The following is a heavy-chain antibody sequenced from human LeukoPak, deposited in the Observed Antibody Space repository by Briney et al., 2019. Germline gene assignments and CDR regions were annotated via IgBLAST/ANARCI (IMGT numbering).Heavy chain of an antibody. CDR2: IFSSSIYT. V-gene: IGHV3-11*05. J-gene: IGHJ3*02. D-gene: IGHD7-27*01. CDR3: ARAGTGEGALDI. CDR1: GLTVTNNY. Sequence: GGSLRLSCAASGLTVTNNYMNWLRQAPGKGLEWVSYIFSSSIYTNYADSVRGRFTISRDNADNSLFLQMSSLKAEDTAVYYCARAGTGEGALDIWGQGTMVTVSS.